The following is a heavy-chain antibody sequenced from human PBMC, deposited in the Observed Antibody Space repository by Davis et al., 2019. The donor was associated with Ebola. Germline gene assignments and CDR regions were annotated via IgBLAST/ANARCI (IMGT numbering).Heavy chain of an antibody. V-gene: IGHV3-64*01. CDR1: GFTFSTYA. CDR2: ISSNGYNT. CDR3: ARRDTYGHIDY. D-gene: IGHD5-24*01. J-gene: IGHJ4*02. Sequence: GGSLRLSCVTSGFTFSTYAMHWVRQAPGKGLEHVSVISSNGYNTYYANSVKGRFIISRDNSKNTLYLQMGSLRAEDRAVYFCARRDTYGHIDYWGPGTLVTVSS.